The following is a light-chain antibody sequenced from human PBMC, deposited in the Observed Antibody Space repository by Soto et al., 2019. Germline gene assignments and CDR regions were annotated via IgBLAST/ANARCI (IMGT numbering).Light chain of an antibody. CDR2: AAS. J-gene: IGKJ5*01. V-gene: IGKV1-39*01. Sequence: MSLSASSLSVSIEDRVIITCRASQSISNHLNWYQQKPGKAPKLLIFAASSLHSGVPSRFSGSRSGTDFTLTISSLQPEDFARYYCQQCDSMPISFGHVTRLDIK. CDR1: QSISNH. CDR3: QQCDSMPIS.